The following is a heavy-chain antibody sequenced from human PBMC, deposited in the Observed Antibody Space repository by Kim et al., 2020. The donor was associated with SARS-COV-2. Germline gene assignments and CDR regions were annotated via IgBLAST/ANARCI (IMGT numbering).Heavy chain of an antibody. V-gene: IGHV3-74*01. CDR3: ARGGLRAAAGHEGLYGMDV. CDR2: INSDGSST. CDR1: GFTFSSYW. J-gene: IGHJ6*02. Sequence: GGSLRLSCAASGFTFSSYWMHWVRQAPGKGLVWVSRINSDGSSTSYADSVKGRFTISRDNAKNTLYLQMNSLRAEDTAVYYCARGGLRAAAGHEGLYGMDVWGQGTTVTVSS. D-gene: IGHD6-13*01.